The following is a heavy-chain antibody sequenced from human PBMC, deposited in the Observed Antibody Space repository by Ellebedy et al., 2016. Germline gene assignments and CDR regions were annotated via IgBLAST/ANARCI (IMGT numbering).Heavy chain of an antibody. V-gene: IGHV3-7*04. Sequence: GGSLRLSCAASGFTFTTFWMTWVRQAPGKGLEWVANINQDGSKGIYVDSVKGRFTISRDNAKNSVYLQINNLRVEDTAVYYCARENWYNDYWGQGTLVTVSS. CDR2: INQDGSKG. CDR3: ARENWYNDY. D-gene: IGHD1/OR15-1a*01. J-gene: IGHJ4*02. CDR1: GFTFTTFW.